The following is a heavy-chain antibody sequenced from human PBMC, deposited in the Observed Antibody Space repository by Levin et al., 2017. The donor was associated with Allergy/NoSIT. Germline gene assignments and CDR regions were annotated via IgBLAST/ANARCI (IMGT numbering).Heavy chain of an antibody. CDR3: AAYYYHSGRYYNGIDY. Sequence: PSETLSLTCTVSGDSISSSSYYWGWIRQPPGKGLEWIGSIYYSGSTYCNPSLKSRVTISVDTSKNQFSLKLSSVTAADTAVYYCAAYYYHSGRYYNGIDYWGQGTLVTVSS. D-gene: IGHD3-10*01. CDR1: GDSISSSSYY. V-gene: IGHV4-39*01. J-gene: IGHJ4*02. CDR2: IYYSGST.